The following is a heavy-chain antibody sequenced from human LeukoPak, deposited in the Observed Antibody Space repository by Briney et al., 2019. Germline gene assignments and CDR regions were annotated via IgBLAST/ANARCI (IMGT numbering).Heavy chain of an antibody. CDR3: AKDKTQWLINAFDI. D-gene: IGHD6-19*01. CDR1: GFTFSSYA. V-gene: IGHV3-30*04. CDR2: ISYDGSNK. J-gene: IGHJ3*02. Sequence: GGSLRLSCAASGFTFSSYAMHWVRQAPGKGLEWVAVISYDGSNKYYADSVKGRFTISRDNSKNTLYLQMNSLRAEDTAVYYCAKDKTQWLINAFDIWGQGTMVTVSS.